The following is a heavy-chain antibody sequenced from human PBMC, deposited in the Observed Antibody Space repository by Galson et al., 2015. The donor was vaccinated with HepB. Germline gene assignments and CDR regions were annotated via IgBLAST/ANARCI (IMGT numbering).Heavy chain of an antibody. CDR1: GGTFSSYA. Sequence: SVKVSCKASGGTFSSYAISWVRQAPGQGLEWMGGIIPIFDTANYAQKFQGRVTITADESTSTAYMELSSLRSEDTAVYYCARAPSGSYYSFDYWGQGTLVTVSS. V-gene: IGHV1-69*13. J-gene: IGHJ4*02. CDR2: IIPIFDTA. CDR3: ARAPSGSYYSFDY. D-gene: IGHD1-26*01.